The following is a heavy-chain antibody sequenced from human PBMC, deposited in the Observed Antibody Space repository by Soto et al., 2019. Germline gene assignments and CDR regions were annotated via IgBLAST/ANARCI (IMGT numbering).Heavy chain of an antibody. CDR2: IYYSGST. V-gene: IGHV4-39*01. Sequence: SETLSLTCTVSGGSISSSSYYWGWIRQPPGKGLEWIGSIYYSGSTYYNPSLKSRVTISVDTSKNQFSLKLSSVTAADTAVYYCARLVAAADDAFDIWGQGTMVTVSS. D-gene: IGHD6-13*01. CDR1: GGSISSSSYY. CDR3: ARLVAAADDAFDI. J-gene: IGHJ3*02.